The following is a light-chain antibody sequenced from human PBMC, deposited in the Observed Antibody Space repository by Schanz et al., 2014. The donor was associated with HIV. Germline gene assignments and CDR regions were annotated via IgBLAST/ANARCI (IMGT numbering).Light chain of an antibody. CDR1: SSNIGAGYD. CDR2: GNS. CDR3: CSYAGSSTWV. V-gene: IGLV1-40*01. J-gene: IGLJ3*02. Sequence: QSVLTQPPSVSGAPGQRVTISCTGSSSNIGAGYDVHWYQQLPRTAPKLLIYGNSNRPSGVPDRFSGSKSGTSASLAITGLQAEDEADYYCCSYAGSSTWVFGGGTKLTVL.